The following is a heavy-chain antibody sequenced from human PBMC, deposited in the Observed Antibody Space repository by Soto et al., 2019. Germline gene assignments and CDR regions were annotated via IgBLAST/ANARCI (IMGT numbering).Heavy chain of an antibody. V-gene: IGHV4-31*03. CDR3: ARGPVQWLRQEYNWFDP. D-gene: IGHD6-19*01. CDR1: GVVLGSDAYY. J-gene: IGHJ5*02. CDR2: IYYSGST. Sequence: KASETLSLTCTVSGVVLGSDAYYWSWIRQHPGKGLEWIGNIYYSGSTYYNPSLKSRVTISVDTSKNQFSLKLSSVTAEDTAVYYCARGPVQWLRQEYNWFDPWGQGTLVTVSS.